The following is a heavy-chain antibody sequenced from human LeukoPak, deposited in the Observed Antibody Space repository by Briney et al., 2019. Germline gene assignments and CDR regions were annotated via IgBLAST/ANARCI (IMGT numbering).Heavy chain of an antibody. CDR2: ISSNGGST. D-gene: IGHD3-3*01. CDR3: ARAAHTYYDFWSGYYRNYYYGMDV. V-gene: IGHV3-64*01. CDR1: GFTFSSYA. J-gene: IGHJ6*02. Sequence: PGGSLRLSCAASGFTFSSYAMHWVRQAPGKGLEYVSAISSNGGSTYYANSVKGRFTISRDNSKNTLYLQMNSLRAEDTAVYYCARAAHTYYDFWSGYYRNYYYGMDVWGQGTTVTVSS.